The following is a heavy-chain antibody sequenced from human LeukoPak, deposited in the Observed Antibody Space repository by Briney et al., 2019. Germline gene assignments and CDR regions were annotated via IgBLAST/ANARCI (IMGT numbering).Heavy chain of an antibody. CDR3: ARGRLIYYGSGRVYYFDY. Sequence: SETLSLTCTVSGGSISSYYWSWIRQPAGKGLEWIGRIYTSGSTNYNPSLKSRVTMSVDTSKNQFSLKLSSVTAADTAVYYCARGRLIYYGSGRVYYFDYWGQGTLVTVSS. CDR2: IYTSGST. V-gene: IGHV4-4*07. CDR1: GGSISSYY. J-gene: IGHJ4*02. D-gene: IGHD3-10*01.